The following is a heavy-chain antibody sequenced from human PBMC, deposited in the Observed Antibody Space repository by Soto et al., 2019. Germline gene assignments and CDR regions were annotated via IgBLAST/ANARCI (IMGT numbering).Heavy chain of an antibody. J-gene: IGHJ6*02. Sequence: QVQLVESGGGVVQPGRSLRLSCAASGFTFSNYAMHWVRQSPGKGLEWVSVIWKDGSNEYYADSVKGRFTISRDNSKNTVYLQMSSLRDEDTAVYYCARNSNGVDVWGQGTTVTVS. V-gene: IGHV3-33*01. CDR2: IWKDGSNE. CDR1: GFTFSNYA. CDR3: ARNSNGVDV.